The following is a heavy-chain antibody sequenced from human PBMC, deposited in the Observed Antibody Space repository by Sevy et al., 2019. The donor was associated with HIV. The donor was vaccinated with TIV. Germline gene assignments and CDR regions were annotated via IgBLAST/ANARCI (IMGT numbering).Heavy chain of an antibody. V-gene: IGHV3-23*01. Sequence: GGSLRLSCAASGFTFNTYSMAWVRQAPGKGLEWVSAISDTGTSTYYTDSVEGRFTISRDNSKSTVYLHMNSLRAEDTGLYYCAKFGGDFPHFDFWGQGTLVTVSS. D-gene: IGHD2-21*02. CDR3: AKFGGDFPHFDF. J-gene: IGHJ4*02. CDR1: GFTFNTYS. CDR2: ISDTGTST.